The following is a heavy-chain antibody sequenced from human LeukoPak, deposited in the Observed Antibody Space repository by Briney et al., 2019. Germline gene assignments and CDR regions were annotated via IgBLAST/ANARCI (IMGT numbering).Heavy chain of an antibody. Sequence: GGSLRLSCAASGFTFTNYWMSWVRQAPGKGLEWVANINQDGSEKYYVDSVKGRFTISRDNAKNSLYLQMNSLRAEDTAVYYCARGQWLVWYWGQGTLVTVSP. D-gene: IGHD6-19*01. CDR3: ARGQWLVWY. V-gene: IGHV3-7*01. CDR2: INQDGSEK. CDR1: GFTFTNYW. J-gene: IGHJ4*02.